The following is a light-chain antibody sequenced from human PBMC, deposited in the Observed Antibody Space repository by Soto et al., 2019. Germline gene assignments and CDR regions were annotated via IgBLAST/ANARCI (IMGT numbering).Light chain of an antibody. Sequence: DIQMTQSSSTLSASIGDRVTITCRASQSISYWLAWYQQKPGKAPNLLIYKASSLESGVPSRFSGSGSGSEFTLTINSLQPDDFATYYCQQYNSYPITFGQGTRLEIK. CDR3: QQYNSYPIT. J-gene: IGKJ5*01. V-gene: IGKV1-5*03. CDR2: KAS. CDR1: QSISYW.